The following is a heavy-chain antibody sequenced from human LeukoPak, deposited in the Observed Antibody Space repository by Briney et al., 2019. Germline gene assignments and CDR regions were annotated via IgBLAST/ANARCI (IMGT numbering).Heavy chain of an antibody. CDR2: INHSGST. CDR3: ARSFSGFDSDFDY. D-gene: IGHD5-12*01. Sequence: SETLSLTCAVYGGSFSGYYWSWIRQPPGKGLEWIGEINHSGSTNYNPSLKSRVTISMDTSKNHFSLKLSSVTAADTALYYCARSFSGFDSDFDYWGQGTLVTVSS. V-gene: IGHV4-34*01. J-gene: IGHJ4*02. CDR1: GGSFSGYY.